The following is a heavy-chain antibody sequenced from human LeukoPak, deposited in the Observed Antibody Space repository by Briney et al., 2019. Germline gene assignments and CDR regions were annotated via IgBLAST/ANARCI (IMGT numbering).Heavy chain of an antibody. D-gene: IGHD4-11*01. V-gene: IGHV4-59*01. J-gene: IGHJ4*02. CDR1: GGSISGYY. CDR2: IYHSGTI. CDR3: AKSRSLGLQYFDT. Sequence: SETLSLTCTVSGGSISGYYWNWIRQSPEKGLEWIGYIYHSGTINFNPSLKARVTMSIDTSKDQFSLKLSSVTAADTAVYYCAKSRSLGLQYFDTWGQGTLATVSS.